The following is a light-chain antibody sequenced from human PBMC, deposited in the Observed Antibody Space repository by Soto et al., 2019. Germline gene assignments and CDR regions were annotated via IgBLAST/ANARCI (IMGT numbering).Light chain of an antibody. CDR3: CSYAGTYTLYV. CDR2: DVT. CDR1: SSDVGAYNY. V-gene: IGLV2-11*01. Sequence: QSALTQPRSVSGSPGQSVTISCTGTSSDVGAYNYVSWYQQHPDKAPKLMIYDVTKRPSGVHDSFSGSKSDNTASLTISGLQAEDEADYYCCSYAGTYTLYVFGTGTKVTVL. J-gene: IGLJ1*01.